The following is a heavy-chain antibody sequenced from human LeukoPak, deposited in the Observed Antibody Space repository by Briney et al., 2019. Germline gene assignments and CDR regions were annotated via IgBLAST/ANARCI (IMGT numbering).Heavy chain of an antibody. CDR2: IYHSGST. V-gene: IGHV4-38-2*02. Sequence: SETLSLTCAVSGYSISSGYYWGWIRQPPGKGQEWIGSIYHSGSTYYNPSLKSRVTISVDKSKNQFSLKLSSVTAADTAVYYCAGDKALGYYGLDVWGKGTTVTVSS. CDR3: AGDKALGYYGLDV. CDR1: GYSISSGYY. J-gene: IGHJ6*04.